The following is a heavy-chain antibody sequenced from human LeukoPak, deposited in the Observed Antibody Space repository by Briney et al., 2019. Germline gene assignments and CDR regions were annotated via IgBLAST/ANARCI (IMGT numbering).Heavy chain of an antibody. CDR3: ARDSTAAGGEYYFDY. CDR2: IYYGGST. V-gene: IGHV4-31*03. D-gene: IGHD6-13*01. Sequence: SETLSLTCTVSGGSISSGGYYWSWIRQHPGKGLEWIGYIYYGGSTYYNPSLKSRVTISVDTSKNQFSLKLSSVTAADTAVYYCARDSTAAGGEYYFDYWGQGTLVTVSS. CDR1: GGSISSGGYY. J-gene: IGHJ4*02.